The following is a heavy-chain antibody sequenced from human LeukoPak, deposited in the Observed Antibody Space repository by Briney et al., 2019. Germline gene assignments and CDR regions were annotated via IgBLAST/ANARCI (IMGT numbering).Heavy chain of an antibody. CDR3: RLEPPPDY. CDR1: GFTFSGSD. V-gene: IGHV3-73*01. CDR2: VRGKANNYAT. Sequence: GGSLELSCAASGFTFSGSDIHWVRQASGKGLEWVGRVRGKANNYATTYSASVKGRFTCSRDDSRNTAYLQMNSLKTEDTAVYYCRLEPPPDYWGQGTLVTVSP. D-gene: IGHD1-1*01. J-gene: IGHJ4*02.